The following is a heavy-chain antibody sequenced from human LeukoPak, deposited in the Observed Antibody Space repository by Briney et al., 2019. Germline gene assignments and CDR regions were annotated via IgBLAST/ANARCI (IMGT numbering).Heavy chain of an antibody. V-gene: IGHV5-51*01. CDR2: IYPGDSDT. CDR1: DSRFTSYS. J-gene: IGHJ4*02. CDR3: SCRGSYSYWYYDDY. D-gene: IGHD1-26*01. Sequence: GESLKISCQGPDSRFTSYSIGWARQVPGKGLEWMGIIYPGDSDTAYCPAFQGQGTVTTYKANTTASLQLNSMKAWDNAMDYYSCRGSYSYWYYDDYGGQGTLVTVSS.